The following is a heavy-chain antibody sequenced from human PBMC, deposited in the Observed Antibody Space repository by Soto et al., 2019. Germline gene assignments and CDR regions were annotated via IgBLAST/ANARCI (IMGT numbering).Heavy chain of an antibody. CDR2: MNPNSGNT. J-gene: IGHJ5*02. V-gene: IGHV1-8*01. CDR3: ARHSSSWYEGWFDP. Sequence: QVQLVQSGAEVKKPGASVKVSCKASGYTFTSYDINWVRQATGQGLEWMGWMNPNSGNTGYAQKFQGRVTMARNTSISTAYMELSSLRSEDTAVYYCARHSSSWYEGWFDPWGQGTLVTVSS. D-gene: IGHD6-13*01. CDR1: GYTFTSYD.